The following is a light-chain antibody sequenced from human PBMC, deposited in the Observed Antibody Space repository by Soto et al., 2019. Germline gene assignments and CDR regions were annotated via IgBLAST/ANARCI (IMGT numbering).Light chain of an antibody. CDR1: QALNGN. Sequence: AIRMTQSPSSLSASTGDRVAITCRASQALNGNLAWYKQKSGKAPKVLIYATSTLQSGVPSRFSTSGSGTDFTLTVHSLQSDDVATYYCQQYYEYPRTFGQGTKVEI. J-gene: IGKJ1*01. CDR2: ATS. V-gene: IGKV1-8*01. CDR3: QQYYEYPRT.